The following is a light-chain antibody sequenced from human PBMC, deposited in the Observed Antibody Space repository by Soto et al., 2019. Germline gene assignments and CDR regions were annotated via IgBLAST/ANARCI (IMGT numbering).Light chain of an antibody. CDR2: GAS. CDR1: QSVDTTF. Sequence: EIVLTQSPGSLSLSPGQRATLSCRASQSVDTTFFAWYQKKPGQAPRLLIYGASKRATGIPDRFSASGSGTDFTLIISRLEPEDFAAYYCQQYMSSVTFGQGTKVEIK. CDR3: QQYMSSVT. V-gene: IGKV3-20*01. J-gene: IGKJ1*01.